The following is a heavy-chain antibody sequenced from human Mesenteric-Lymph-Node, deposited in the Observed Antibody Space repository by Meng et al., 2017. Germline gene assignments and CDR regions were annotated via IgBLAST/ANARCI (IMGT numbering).Heavy chain of an antibody. CDR1: GSTFSSYE. D-gene: IGHD1-1*01. CDR3: ARGYDFDY. Sequence: GGSLRLSCAASGSTFSSYEMNWVRQAPGKGLEWVSAISDSGSNTYYADSVKGRFTISRDNSKNTLYLQMNSLRAEDTAVYYCARGYDFDYWGQGTLVTVSS. CDR2: ISDSGSNT. V-gene: IGHV3-23*01. J-gene: IGHJ4*02.